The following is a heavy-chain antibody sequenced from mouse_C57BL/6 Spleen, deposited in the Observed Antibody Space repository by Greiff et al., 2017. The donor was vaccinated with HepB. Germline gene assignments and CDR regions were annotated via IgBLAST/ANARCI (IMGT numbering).Heavy chain of an antibody. CDR2: IHPNSGST. V-gene: IGHV1-64*01. CDR3: ARWTSDSSGYVYLDY. J-gene: IGHJ2*01. Sequence: VQLQQPGAELVKPGASVKLSCKASGYTFTSYWMHWVKQRPGQGLEWIGMIHPNSGSTNYNEKFKSKATLTVDKSSSTAYMQLSSLTSEDSAVYYCARWTSDSSGYVYLDYWGQGTTLTVSS. CDR1: GYTFTSYW. D-gene: IGHD3-2*02.